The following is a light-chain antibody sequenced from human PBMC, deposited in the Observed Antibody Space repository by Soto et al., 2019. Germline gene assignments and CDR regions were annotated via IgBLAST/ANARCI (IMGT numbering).Light chain of an antibody. CDR2: DAS. Sequence: EIVLTQSPATLSLSPGERATLSCRASQSVSSYLAWYQQKPGQAPRLLIYDASNRATGIPARFSGSGSGTDFTLTIRSLEPEDFAVYSCQQRSNWPPTFGGGTKVGIK. CDR3: QQRSNWPPT. J-gene: IGKJ4*01. CDR1: QSVSSY. V-gene: IGKV3-11*01.